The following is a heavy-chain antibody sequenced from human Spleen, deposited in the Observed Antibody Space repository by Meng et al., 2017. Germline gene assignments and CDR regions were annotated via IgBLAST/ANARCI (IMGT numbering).Heavy chain of an antibody. J-gene: IGHJ4*02. CDR3: VRDENISLGKLFGDY. CDR2: IIPNSGDT. D-gene: IGHD2/OR15-2a*01. V-gene: IGHV1-2*06. CDR1: GYPFTAYY. Sequence: QVQLGQSGAEVKEPGASVKGSCKPSGYPFTAYYIHWVRQAPGQGLEWMGHIIPNSGDTLYAPKFQGRVSMTADTSIGTAYVELSGLRSDDTAIYYCVRDENISLGKLFGDYWGQGTLVTVSS.